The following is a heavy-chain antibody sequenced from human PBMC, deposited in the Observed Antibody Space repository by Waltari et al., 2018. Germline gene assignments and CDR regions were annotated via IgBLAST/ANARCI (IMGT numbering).Heavy chain of an antibody. D-gene: IGHD3-3*01. Sequence: QVQLQESGPGLVKPSETLSLTCTVSGGSISSYYWSWIRQPPGKGLEWIGYIYYSGSTNYNPSLKSRVTISVDTSKNQFSLKLSSVTAADTAVYYCARGPSGYPDWYFDLWGRGTLVTVSS. V-gene: IGHV4-59*01. J-gene: IGHJ2*01. CDR3: ARGPSGYPDWYFDL. CDR1: GGSISSYY. CDR2: IYYSGST.